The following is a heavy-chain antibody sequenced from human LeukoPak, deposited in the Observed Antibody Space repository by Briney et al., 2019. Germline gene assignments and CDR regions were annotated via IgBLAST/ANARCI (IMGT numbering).Heavy chain of an antibody. D-gene: IGHD5-18*01. CDR2: ISGSGGST. CDR3: AKLRRGYSYGEIDY. CDR1: GFTFSSYS. Sequence: PGGSLRLSCAASGFTFSSYSMNWVRQAPGKGLEWVSAISGSGGSTYYADSVKGRFTISRDNSKNTLYLQMNSLRSEDTAVYYCAKLRRGYSYGEIDYWGQGTLVTVSS. V-gene: IGHV3-23*01. J-gene: IGHJ4*02.